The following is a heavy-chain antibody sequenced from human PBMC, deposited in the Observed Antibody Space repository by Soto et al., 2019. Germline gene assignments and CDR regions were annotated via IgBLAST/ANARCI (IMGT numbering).Heavy chain of an antibody. J-gene: IGHJ6*02. V-gene: IGHV1-46*01. CDR3: ARGPKLTDFGDRGYYGMDV. CDR1: GYTFSNYY. D-gene: IGHD4-17*01. CDR2: INPSGGGT. Sequence: QVHLVQSGAEVKKPGASVTFPCKASGYTFSNYYMHWVRQAPGQGLEWVGIINPSGGGTTYAQNFQGRVPXTXDXXTSTVYMELNSLRSEDTAVYYCARGPKLTDFGDRGYYGMDVWGHGTTVTVSS.